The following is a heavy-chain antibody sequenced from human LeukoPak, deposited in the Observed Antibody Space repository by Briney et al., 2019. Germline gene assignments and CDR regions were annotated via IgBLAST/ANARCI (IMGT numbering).Heavy chain of an antibody. J-gene: IGHJ6*02. D-gene: IGHD3-22*01. CDR2: INPNSGGT. CDR3: ARGTYYDSLPWYYYGMDV. CDR1: GYTFTGYY. Sequence: GASVKVSCKASGYTFTGYYMHWVRQAPGQGLEWMGWINPNSGGTNYAQKFQGRVTMTRDTSISTAYMELSRLRSDDTAVYYCARGTYYDSLPWYYYGMDVWGQGTTVTVSS. V-gene: IGHV1-2*02.